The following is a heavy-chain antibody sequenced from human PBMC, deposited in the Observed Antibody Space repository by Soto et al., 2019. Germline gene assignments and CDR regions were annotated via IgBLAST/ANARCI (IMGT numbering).Heavy chain of an antibody. CDR1: GGSFSGYY. Sequence: SETLSLTCAVYGGSFSGYYWSWIRQPPGKGLEWIGEINHSGSTNYNPSLKSRVTISVDTSKNQFSLELSSVTAADTAVYYCARVIEAYYDILTGYPVYYYYYYMDVWGKGTTVTVSS. J-gene: IGHJ6*03. D-gene: IGHD3-9*01. CDR2: INHSGST. V-gene: IGHV4-34*01. CDR3: ARVIEAYYDILTGYPVYYYYYYMDV.